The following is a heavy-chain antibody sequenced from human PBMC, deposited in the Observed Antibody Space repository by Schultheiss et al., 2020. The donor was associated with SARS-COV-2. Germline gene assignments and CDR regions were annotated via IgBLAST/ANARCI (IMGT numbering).Heavy chain of an antibody. V-gene: IGHV3-7*01. CDR1: GFTFSNAW. D-gene: IGHD3-22*01. Sequence: GGSLRLSCAASGFTFSNAWMSWVRQAPGKGLEWVANIKQDGSEKYYVDSVKGRFTISRDNAKNSLYLQMNSLRAEDTAVYYCARDNYYDSSGYVWGQGTLVTVSS. J-gene: IGHJ4*02. CDR3: ARDNYYDSSGYV. CDR2: IKQDGSEK.